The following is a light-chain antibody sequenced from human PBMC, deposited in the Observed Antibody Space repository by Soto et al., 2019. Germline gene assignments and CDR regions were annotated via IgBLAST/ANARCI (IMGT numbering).Light chain of an antibody. CDR3: QLYGSSPIT. CDR2: GAS. J-gene: IGKJ5*01. V-gene: IGKV3-20*01. CDR1: QSVSNNY. Sequence: EIVLTQSPGTLSLSPGERATLSCRSSQSVSNNYLAWYQQKPGQAPRLLIYGASSRATGIPARFSGSGSGTDFTLTISRLEPEDYAVYYCQLYGSSPITFGQGTRLEIK.